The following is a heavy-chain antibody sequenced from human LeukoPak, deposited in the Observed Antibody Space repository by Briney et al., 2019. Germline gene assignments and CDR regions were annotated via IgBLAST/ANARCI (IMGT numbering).Heavy chain of an antibody. V-gene: IGHV1-69*13. D-gene: IGHD4-23*01. Sequence: SVKVSRKASGGTFSSYAISWVRQAPGQGLEWMGGIIPIFGTANYAQKFQGRVTITADESTSTAYMELSSLRSEDTAVYYCARDGKAYDYYYYYMDVWGKGTTVTVSS. J-gene: IGHJ6*03. CDR1: GGTFSSYA. CDR3: ARDGKAYDYYYYYMDV. CDR2: IIPIFGTA.